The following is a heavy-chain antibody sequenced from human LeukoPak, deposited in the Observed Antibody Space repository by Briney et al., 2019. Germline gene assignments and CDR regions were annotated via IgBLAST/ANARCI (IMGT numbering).Heavy chain of an antibody. CDR1: GGSFSGYY. J-gene: IGHJ6*03. V-gene: IGHV4-34*01. Sequence: SETLSLTCAVYGGSFSGYYWSWIRQPPGKGLEWIGEINHSGSTNYNPSLKSRVTISVDTSKNQFSLKLSSATAADTAVYYCARHTSSSSGLGYYYYYMDVWGKGTTVTVSS. CDR2: INHSGST. CDR3: ARHTSSSSGLGYYYYYMDV. D-gene: IGHD6-6*01.